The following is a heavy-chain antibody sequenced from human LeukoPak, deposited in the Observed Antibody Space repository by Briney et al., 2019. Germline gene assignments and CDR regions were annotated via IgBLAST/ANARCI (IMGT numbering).Heavy chain of an antibody. CDR2: INHSGST. D-gene: IGHD5-18*01. J-gene: IGHJ4*02. V-gene: IGHV4-34*01. CDR1: GGSFSGYY. Sequence: KTSETLSLTCAVYGGSFSGYYWSWIRQPPGKGLEWIGEINHSGSTNYNPSLKSRVTISVDTSKNQFSLKLSSVTAADTAVYYCARGRSYGSYWGYWGQGTLVTVSS. CDR3: ARGRSYGSYWGY.